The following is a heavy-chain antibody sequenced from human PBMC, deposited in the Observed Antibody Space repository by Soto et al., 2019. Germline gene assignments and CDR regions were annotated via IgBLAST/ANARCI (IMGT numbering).Heavy chain of an antibody. CDR1: GYTFSSFW. D-gene: IGHD3-10*01. V-gene: IGHV3-74*01. J-gene: IGHJ4*02. CDR2: ISGDGSGT. CDR3: ARGGSSFDY. Sequence: EVQLVESGGGLVQPGGSLRLSCVVSGYTFSSFWIHWVRQAPGKGLVWVSRISGDGSGTAYADSVKGRFTISRDNAKNTLYLQMNSLRAEDTALYYCARGGSSFDYWGQWTLVTVSS.